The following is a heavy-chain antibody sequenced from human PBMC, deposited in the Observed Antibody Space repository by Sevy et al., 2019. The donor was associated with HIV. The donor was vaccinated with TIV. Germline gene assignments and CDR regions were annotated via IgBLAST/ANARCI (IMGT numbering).Heavy chain of an antibody. V-gene: IGHV1-24*01. CDR3: ASQQWLVRGYFDY. Sequence: ASVKVSCKVSGYTLTELSMHWVRQAPGKGLEWMGGFDPEEGETIYAQKFQGRVTMTEDTSTDPAYMELSSLRSEDTAVYYCASQQWLVRGYFDYWGQGTLVTVSS. CDR2: FDPEEGET. CDR1: GYTLTELS. J-gene: IGHJ4*02. D-gene: IGHD6-19*01.